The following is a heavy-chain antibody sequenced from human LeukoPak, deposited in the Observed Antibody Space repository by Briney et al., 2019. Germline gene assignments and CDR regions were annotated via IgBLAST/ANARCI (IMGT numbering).Heavy chain of an antibody. CDR1: GFTFSSYS. J-gene: IGHJ4*02. CDR2: ISTGSTYI. Sequence: PGGSLRLSCAAYGFTFSSYSMNWVRQAPGKGLEWVSSISTGSTYIYYADSVKGRFTISRDNANNSVYLQMNSLRAEDTAVYYCVKDGEWGLAFDFWGQGTLVTVSS. D-gene: IGHD3-10*01. V-gene: IGHV3-21*01. CDR3: VKDGEWGLAFDF.